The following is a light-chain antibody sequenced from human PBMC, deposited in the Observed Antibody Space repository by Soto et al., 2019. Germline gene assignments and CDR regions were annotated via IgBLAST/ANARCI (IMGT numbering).Light chain of an antibody. CDR1: SSDVSDYNY. CDR2: EVS. V-gene: IGLV2-14*01. J-gene: IGLJ2*01. Sequence: QSALTQPASVSGSPGQSITISCTGTSSDVSDYNYVSWYQQHPGKAPKLMIYEVSHRLSGVSNRFSGSKSGYTASLTISGLQDEDEADYYCSSYISNSIVVFGGGTKVTVL. CDR3: SSYISNSIVV.